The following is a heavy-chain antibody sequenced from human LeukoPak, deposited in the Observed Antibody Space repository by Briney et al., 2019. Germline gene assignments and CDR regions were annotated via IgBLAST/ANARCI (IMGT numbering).Heavy chain of an antibody. CDR1: GSSLSTSGVG. J-gene: IGHJ3*02. D-gene: IGHD3-22*01. CDR2: IYWDDDK. Sequence: ESGPTLANPTQTLTLTCTFSGSSLSTSGVGVGWIRQPPGKALEWLALIYWDDDKRYSPSLKSRLNITTDTSKNQVVLAMTNMVPVDTATYYGAHSHYYDSSGGAFDIWGQGTRVTVSS. CDR3: AHSHYYDSSGGAFDI. V-gene: IGHV2-5*02.